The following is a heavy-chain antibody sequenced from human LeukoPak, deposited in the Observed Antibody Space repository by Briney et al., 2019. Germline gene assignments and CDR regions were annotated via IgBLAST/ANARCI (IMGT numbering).Heavy chain of an antibody. CDR2: IYYSGST. V-gene: IGHV4-39*07. D-gene: IGHD4-11*01. CDR1: GDSISTSSYY. Sequence: SETLSLTCTVSGDSISTSSYYWGWIRQPPGRGLEWIGSIYYSGSTNYNPSLKSRVTISVDTSKNQFSLKLSSVTAADTAVYFCARERTTGREFDYWGQGTLVTVSS. CDR3: ARERTTGREFDY. J-gene: IGHJ4*02.